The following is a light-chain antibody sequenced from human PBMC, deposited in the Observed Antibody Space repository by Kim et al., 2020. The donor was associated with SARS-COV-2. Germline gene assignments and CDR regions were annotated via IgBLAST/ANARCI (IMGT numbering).Light chain of an antibody. CDR3: QQYGSSLRT. CDR2: GAS. J-gene: IGKJ2*01. Sequence: PEERAALACRASHSVSSSYLAWYQQKPGQAPRLLIYGASSRATGIPDRFSGSGSGTDFTLTISRLEPEDFAVYYCQQYGSSLRTFGQGTKLEI. V-gene: IGKV3-20*01. CDR1: HSVSSSY.